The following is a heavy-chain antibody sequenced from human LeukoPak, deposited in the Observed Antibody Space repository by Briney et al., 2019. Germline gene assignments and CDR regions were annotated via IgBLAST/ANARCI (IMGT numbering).Heavy chain of an antibody. J-gene: IGHJ4*02. CDR2: MNPNSGNT. CDR3: ARSSVSSSWLGY. V-gene: IGHV1-8*01. CDR1: GYTFTSYD. D-gene: IGHD6-13*01. Sequence: GASVKVSCKASGYTFTSYDINWVRQTTGQGLEWMGWMNPNSGNTGYAQKFQGRVTMTRNTSISTAYMELSSLRSEDTAVYYCARSSVSSSWLGYWGQGTLVTVSS.